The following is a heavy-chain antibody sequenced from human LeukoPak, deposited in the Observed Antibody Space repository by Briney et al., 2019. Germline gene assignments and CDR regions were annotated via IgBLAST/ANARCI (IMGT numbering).Heavy chain of an antibody. J-gene: IGHJ3*02. D-gene: IGHD3-10*01. CDR2: IWYGGSNK. CDR1: GFTFSSYG. Sequence: PGRSLRLSCAASGFTFSSYGMHWVRQAPGKGLEWVAVIWYGGSNKYYADSVKGRFTISRDNSKNTLYLQMNSLRAEDTAVYYCAKGGELFAFGIWGQGTMVTVSS. V-gene: IGHV3-30*18. CDR3: AKGGELFAFGI.